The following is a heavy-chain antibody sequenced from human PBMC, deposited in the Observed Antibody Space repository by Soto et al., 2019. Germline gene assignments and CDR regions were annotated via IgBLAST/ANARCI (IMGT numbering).Heavy chain of an antibody. Sequence: HPGGSLRLSCAASGFTFSIYDMSWVRQAPGKGLEWVSAISSTGGTTYYADSVKGRFTISRDNSKNTLYLQMNSLRAEDTAVYYCAKDLSCGGGSCRDLQHWGQGTLVTVTP. CDR3: AKDLSCGGGSCRDLQH. CDR1: GFTFSIYD. J-gene: IGHJ1*01. CDR2: ISSTGGTT. V-gene: IGHV3-23*01. D-gene: IGHD2-15*01.